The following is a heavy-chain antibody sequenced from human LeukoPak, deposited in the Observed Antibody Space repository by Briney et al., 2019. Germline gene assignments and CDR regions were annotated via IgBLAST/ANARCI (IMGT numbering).Heavy chain of an antibody. D-gene: IGHD1-26*01. Sequence: GGSLRLSCAASGFTFSSYAMSWVRQAPGKGLEWVSVIYSGGSTYYADSVKGRFTISRDNSKNTLYLQMNSLRAEDTAVYYCARGGNEWELLFDAFDIWGQGTMVTVSS. J-gene: IGHJ3*02. CDR1: GFTFSSYA. CDR2: IYSGGST. V-gene: IGHV3-53*01. CDR3: ARGGNEWELLFDAFDI.